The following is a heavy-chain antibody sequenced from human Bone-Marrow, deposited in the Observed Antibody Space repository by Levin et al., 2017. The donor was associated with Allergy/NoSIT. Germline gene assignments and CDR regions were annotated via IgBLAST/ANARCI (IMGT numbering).Heavy chain of an antibody. V-gene: IGHV4-39*01. J-gene: IGHJ3*01. Sequence: SETLSLSCTVSGGSISSSSYYWGWLRQPPGKGLEWIGSISYSGTTHYNPSLQSRVSISVDTSKNQFSLKLTSVTAADTAVYYCARLWLTTYAFDVWGQGTRVTVSS. CDR3: ARLWLTTYAFDV. D-gene: IGHD2/OR15-2a*01. CDR1: GGSISSSSYY. CDR2: ISYSGTT.